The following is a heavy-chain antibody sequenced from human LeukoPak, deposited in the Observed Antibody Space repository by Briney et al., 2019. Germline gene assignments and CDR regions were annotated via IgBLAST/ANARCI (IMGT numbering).Heavy chain of an antibody. D-gene: IGHD4-11*01. V-gene: IGHV4-4*07. CDR2: IWATGST. Sequence: PSETLSLTCTVSGGSISSHYWSWIRQPAGKRLEWIGRIWATGSTVDNPSFRSRLTLSIDRSKSQLSLKLTSMTAVDSAVYYCARVRAYSDFVGNFDLWGRGIPVTVSS. CDR3: ARVRAYSDFVGNFDL. J-gene: IGHJ2*01. CDR1: GGSISSHY.